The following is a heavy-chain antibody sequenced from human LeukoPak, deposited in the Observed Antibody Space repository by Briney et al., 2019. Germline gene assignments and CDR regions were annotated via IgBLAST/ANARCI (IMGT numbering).Heavy chain of an antibody. J-gene: IGHJ6*02. CDR3: ARAPGYCSSTSCWYYYGMDV. V-gene: IGHV3-48*01. D-gene: IGHD2-2*01. CDR2: ITNSGNSK. CDR1: EFTFSSYS. Sequence: GGSLRLSCAASEFTFSSYSMNWVRQAPGKGLEWVSYITNSGNSKSYADFVKGRFTISRDNTKNSLYLQMNGLRAEDTAVYYCARAPGYCSSTSCWYYYGMDVWGQGTTVTVSS.